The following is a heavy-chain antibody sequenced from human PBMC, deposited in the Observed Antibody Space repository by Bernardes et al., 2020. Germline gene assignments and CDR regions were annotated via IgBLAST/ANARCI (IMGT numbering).Heavy chain of an antibody. CDR1: GFTFSSSA. D-gene: IGHD3-22*01. J-gene: IGHJ4*02. V-gene: IGHV3-23*01. CDR3: AKGRDSGYLVPFDY. Sequence: GESLCLSCAASGFTFSSSAMSWVRQAPGPGLEWVSGISGSGDRTNYAGSVKGRFTISRDTSKSTLYLQMNSLRAEDTAVYYCAKGRDSGYLVPFDYWGQGTLVTGSS. CDR2: ISGSGDRT.